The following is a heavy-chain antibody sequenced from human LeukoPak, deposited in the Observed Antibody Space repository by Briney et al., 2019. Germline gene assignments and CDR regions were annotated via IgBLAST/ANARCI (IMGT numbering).Heavy chain of an antibody. CDR1: GFTFSSYG. Sequence: PGRSLRLSCAASGFTFSSYGMHWVRQAPGKGLEWVAVIWYDGSNKYYADSVKGRFTISRDNSKNTLYLQMDSLRAEDTAVYYCARGDIVLMVYAAAPDYWGQGTLVTVSS. J-gene: IGHJ4*02. CDR3: ARGDIVLMVYAAAPDY. CDR2: IWYDGSNK. V-gene: IGHV3-33*01. D-gene: IGHD2-8*01.